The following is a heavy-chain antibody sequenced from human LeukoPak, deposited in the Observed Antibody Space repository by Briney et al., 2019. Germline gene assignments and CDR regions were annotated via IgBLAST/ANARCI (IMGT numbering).Heavy chain of an antibody. V-gene: IGHV3-30-3*01. D-gene: IGHD3-10*01. CDR3: ARGWTTIVPSFGY. CDR1: GFTFSDHA. CDR2: ISYDGTNK. Sequence: GSLRLSCAASGFTFSDHAMHWVRQAPGKGLEWVAVISYDGTNKYHADSVKGRFTISRDNSKNTVYLRMNSLRVEDTAVYYCARGWTTIVPSFGYWGQGTLVTVSS. J-gene: IGHJ4*02.